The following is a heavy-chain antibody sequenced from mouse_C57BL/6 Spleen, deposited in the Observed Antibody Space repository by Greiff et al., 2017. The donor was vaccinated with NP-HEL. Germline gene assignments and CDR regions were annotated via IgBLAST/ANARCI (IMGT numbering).Heavy chain of an antibody. CDR1: GYTFTSYT. CDR3: ARNRNYAMDY. CDR2: INPSSGYT. J-gene: IGHJ4*01. Sequence: VQLQQSGAELARPGASVKMSCKASGYTFTSYTMHWVKQRPGQGLEWIGYINPSSGYTKYNQKFKDKATLTADKSSSTAYMQLSSLTSEDSAVYYCARNRNYAMDYWGQGTSVTVSS. D-gene: IGHD2-14*01. V-gene: IGHV1-4*01.